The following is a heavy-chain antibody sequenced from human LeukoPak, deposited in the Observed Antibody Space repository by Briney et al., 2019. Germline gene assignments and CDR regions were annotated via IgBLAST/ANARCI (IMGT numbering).Heavy chain of an antibody. V-gene: IGHV4-34*01. CDR1: GGSFSGYY. CDR3: ARDDRPQRIALGGFDY. D-gene: IGHD3-16*01. J-gene: IGHJ4*02. Sequence: SETLSLTCAVYGGSFSGYYWSWIRQPPGKGLEWIGEINHSGSTNYSPSLKSRVTISVDTSKNQFSLKLSSVTAADTAVYYCARDDRPQRIALGGFDYLGQGTLVTVSS. CDR2: INHSGST.